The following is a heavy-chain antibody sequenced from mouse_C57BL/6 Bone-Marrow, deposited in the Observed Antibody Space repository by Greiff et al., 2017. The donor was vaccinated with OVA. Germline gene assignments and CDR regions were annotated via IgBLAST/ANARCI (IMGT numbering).Heavy chain of an antibody. D-gene: IGHD2-4*01. CDR2: INPNNGGT. CDR1: GYTFTDYN. CDR3: ASRDVYDYTWFAY. Sequence: EVKLQESGPELVKPGASVKMSCKASGYTFTDYNMHWVKKSHGKSLEWIGYINPNNGGTSYNQKFKGKATLTVNKSSSTAYMELRSLTSGDSAVYYCASRDVYDYTWFAYWGQGTLVTVSA. V-gene: IGHV1-22*01. J-gene: IGHJ3*01.